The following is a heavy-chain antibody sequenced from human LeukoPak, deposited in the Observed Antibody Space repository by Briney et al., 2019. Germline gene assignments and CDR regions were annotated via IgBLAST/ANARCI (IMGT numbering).Heavy chain of an antibody. D-gene: IGHD3-3*01. CDR2: INHSGST. CDR3: ARFHLGVVDY. Sequence: SETLSLTCAVYGGSFSGYYWSWIRQPPGKGLEWIGEINHSGSTNYNPSLKSRVTISVDTSKNQFSLKLSSVTAADTAVYYCARFHLGVVDYWGQGTLVTVSS. J-gene: IGHJ4*02. CDR1: GGSFSGYY. V-gene: IGHV4-34*01.